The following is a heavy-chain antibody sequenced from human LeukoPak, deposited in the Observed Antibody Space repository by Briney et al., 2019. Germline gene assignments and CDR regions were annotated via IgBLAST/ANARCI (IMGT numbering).Heavy chain of an antibody. CDR3: ARGRIAAATTYYFDY. V-gene: IGHV4-4*07. Sequence: SETLSLTCTVSGGSISSYYWSWIRQPAGKGLEWIGRIYTSGSTNYNPSLKSRVTMSVDTSKNQFSLKMRSVTAADTAVYYCARGRIAAATTYYFDYWGQGSLVTVSS. D-gene: IGHD6-13*01. CDR1: GGSISSYY. J-gene: IGHJ4*02. CDR2: IYTSGST.